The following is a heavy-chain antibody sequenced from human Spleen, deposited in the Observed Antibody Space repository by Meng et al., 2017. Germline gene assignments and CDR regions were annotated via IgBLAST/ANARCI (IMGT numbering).Heavy chain of an antibody. J-gene: IGHJ3*01. D-gene: IGHD3-16*02. CDR2: ISSSGSTI. V-gene: IGHV3-48*03. Sequence: GGSLRLSCAASGFTFSSYEMNWVRQAPGKGLEWVSYISSSGSTIYYADSVKGRFTISRDNAKNSLYLQMNSLRAEDTAVYYCARCYSHVHEAFDVWGQGTMVTVSS. CDR1: GFTFSSYE. CDR3: ARCYSHVHEAFDV.